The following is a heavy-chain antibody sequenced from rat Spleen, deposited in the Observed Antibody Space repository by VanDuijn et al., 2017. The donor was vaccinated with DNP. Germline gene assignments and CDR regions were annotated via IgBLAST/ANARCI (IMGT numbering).Heavy chain of an antibody. V-gene: IGHV5S10*01. J-gene: IGHJ3*01. CDR3: ATQGQLGITWFAY. D-gene: IGHD1-10*01. Sequence: EVRLVESGGGLVQPGRSLKLSCAASGFTFSDYNMAWVRQAPKKGLEWVATIIYDVSRTYYRDSVKGRFTISRDNAKSTLYLQMDSLRSEDTATYYCATQGQLGITWFAYWGQGTLVTVSS. CDR2: IIYDVSRT. CDR1: GFTFSDYN.